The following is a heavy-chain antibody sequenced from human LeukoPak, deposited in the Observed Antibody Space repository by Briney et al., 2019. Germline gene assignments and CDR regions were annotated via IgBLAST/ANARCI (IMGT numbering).Heavy chain of an antibody. D-gene: IGHD6-13*01. V-gene: IGHV3-43D*03. CDR1: GFTFDDYA. Sequence: GGSLTLSCALSGFTFDDYAMQWVRQPAAKGLEWVSFISWDGGSTYYADSVKDRFTISRDNSKNSLYLQMNSLRAENTALYYCAKEHRSYSSSWFFDYWGQGTLVTVSS. CDR3: AKEHRSYSSSWFFDY. CDR2: ISWDGGST. J-gene: IGHJ4*02.